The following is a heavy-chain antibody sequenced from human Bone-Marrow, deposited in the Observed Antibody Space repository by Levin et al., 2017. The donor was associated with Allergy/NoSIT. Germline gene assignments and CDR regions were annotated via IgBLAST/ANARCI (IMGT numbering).Heavy chain of an antibody. CDR1: GDSISSSSYY. J-gene: IGHJ4*02. Sequence: PSETLSLTCTVSGDSISSSSYYWGWIRQPPGKGLEWIGSIYYSGSTYYNPSLKSRVTISVDTSKNQFSLKLSSVTAADTAVYYCARDRPYFYHSSPYSLEYWGQGTLVTVSS. CDR3: ARDRPYFYHSSPYSLEY. D-gene: IGHD3-22*01. CDR2: IYYSGST. V-gene: IGHV4-39*07.